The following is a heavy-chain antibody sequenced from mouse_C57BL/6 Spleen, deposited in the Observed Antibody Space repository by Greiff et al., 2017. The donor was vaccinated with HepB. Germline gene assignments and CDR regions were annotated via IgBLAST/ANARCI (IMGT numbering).Heavy chain of an antibody. CDR3: ARLEYGNYGMDY. CDR1: GYAFSSSW. V-gene: IGHV1-82*01. CDR2: IYPGDGDT. D-gene: IGHD2-10*02. J-gene: IGHJ4*01. Sequence: VQLQQSGPELVKPGASVKIPCKASGYAFSSSWMNWVKQRPGKGLEWIGRIYPGDGDTNYNGKFKGKATLTADKSSSTAYMQLSSLTSEDSAVYFCARLEYGNYGMDYWGQGTSVTVSS.